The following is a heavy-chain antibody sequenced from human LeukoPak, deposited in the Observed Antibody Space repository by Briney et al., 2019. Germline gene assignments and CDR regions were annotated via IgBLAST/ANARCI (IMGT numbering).Heavy chain of an antibody. D-gene: IGHD2-15*01. CDR1: GGSISSYY. J-gene: IGHJ4*02. CDR2: IYYSGST. Sequence: SETLSLTCTVSGGSISSYYWSWIRQPPGKGLEWIGYIYYSGSTNYNPSLKSRVTISADTSKNQFSLKLSSVTAADTAVYYCASEYCSGGSCYFVNWGQGTLVTVSS. V-gene: IGHV4-59*01. CDR3: ASEYCSGGSCYFVN.